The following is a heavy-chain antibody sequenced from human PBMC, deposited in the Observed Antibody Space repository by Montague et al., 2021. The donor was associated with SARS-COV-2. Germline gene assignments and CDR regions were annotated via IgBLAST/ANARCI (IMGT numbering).Heavy chain of an antibody. J-gene: IGHJ6*02. V-gene: IGHV3-7*03. CDR3: ARDSRMVGATGGMDV. D-gene: IGHD1-26*01. CDR1: GFTFSSYW. CDR2: IKPDGGEK. Sequence: SLRLSCAASGFTFSSYWMSWVRQTLGKGLEWVANIKPDGGEKHYVDSVKGRFTISRDNAKNSLNLQMDSLRAEDTALYDCARDSRMVGATGGMDVGGQETTVIVSS.